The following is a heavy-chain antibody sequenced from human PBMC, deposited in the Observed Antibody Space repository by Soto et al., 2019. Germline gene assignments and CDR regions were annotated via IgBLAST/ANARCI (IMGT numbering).Heavy chain of an antibody. J-gene: IGHJ6*02. D-gene: IGHD6-13*01. CDR2: IIPILGIA. V-gene: IGHV1-69*02. CDR1: GGTFSSYT. Sequence: QVQLVQSGAEVKKPGSSVKVSCKASGGTFSSYTISWVRQAPGQGLEWMGRIIPILGIANYAQKFQGRVTITADKSTSTAYMELSSLRSEDTAVYYCASDPLLAAVQNYYYYGMDVWGQGTTVTVSS. CDR3: ASDPLLAAVQNYYYYGMDV.